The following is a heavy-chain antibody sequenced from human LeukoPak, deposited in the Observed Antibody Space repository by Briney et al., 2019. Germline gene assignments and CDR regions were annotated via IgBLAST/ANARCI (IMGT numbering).Heavy chain of an antibody. CDR1: GFTLSSYA. CDR2: VDGGGGGT. D-gene: IGHD6-13*01. J-gene: IGHJ4*02. V-gene: IGHV3-23*01. Sequence: GGSLRLSCAASGFTLSSYAMTWVRQAPGRGLEWVSSVDGGGGGTYYADSVKGRFTISRDNSKDTLYLQMNGLRAEDTAVYFCAKQSAGSAAWYSLHYDFWGQGTPVTVSS. CDR3: AKQSAGSAAWYSLHYDF.